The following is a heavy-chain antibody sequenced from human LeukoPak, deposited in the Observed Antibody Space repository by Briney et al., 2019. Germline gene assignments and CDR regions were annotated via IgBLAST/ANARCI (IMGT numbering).Heavy chain of an antibody. Sequence: SETLSLTCAVYGGSFSGYYWSWIRQPPGKGLEWIGEINHSGSTNYNPSLKSRATISVDTSKNQFSLKLSSVTAADTAVYYCARGRGMATGYGGFDYWGQGTLVTVSS. V-gene: IGHV4-34*01. D-gene: IGHD5-24*01. CDR1: GGSFSGYY. CDR2: INHSGST. J-gene: IGHJ4*02. CDR3: ARGRGMATGYGGFDY.